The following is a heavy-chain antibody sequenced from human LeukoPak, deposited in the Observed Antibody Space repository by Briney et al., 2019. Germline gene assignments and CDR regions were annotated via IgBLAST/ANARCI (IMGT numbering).Heavy chain of an antibody. CDR2: INPNSGGT. Sequence: SVKVSCKASGYTFTGYYMHWVRQAPGQGLEWMGRINPNSGGTNYAQKFQGRVTMTRDTSISTAYMELSRLRSDDTAVYYCARGGIVVVIKDWFDPWGQGTLVTVSS. CDR3: ARGGIVVVIKDWFDP. CDR1: GYTFTGYY. D-gene: IGHD3-22*01. J-gene: IGHJ5*02. V-gene: IGHV1-2*06.